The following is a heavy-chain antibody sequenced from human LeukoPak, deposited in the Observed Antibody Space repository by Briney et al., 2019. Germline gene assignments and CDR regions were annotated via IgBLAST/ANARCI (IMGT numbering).Heavy chain of an antibody. J-gene: IGHJ4*02. CDR2: FDPEDGET. Sequence: ASVKVSCKVSGYTLTELSMHWVRQAPGKGLEWMGGFDPEDGETIYAQKFQGRVTMTEDTSTDTAYMELSSLRSEDTAVYYCATGYNWNYDVDYWGQGTLVTVSS. D-gene: IGHD1-7*01. CDR1: GYTLTELS. V-gene: IGHV1-24*01. CDR3: ATGYNWNYDVDY.